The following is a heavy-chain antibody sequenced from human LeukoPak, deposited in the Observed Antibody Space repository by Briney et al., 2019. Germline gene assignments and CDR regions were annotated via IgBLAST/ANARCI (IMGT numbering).Heavy chain of an antibody. CDR3: ASRLYCSSTSCYSEFDY. V-gene: IGHV5-51*01. CDR1: GYSFTSYC. D-gene: IGHD2-2*01. Sequence: GESLKISCKGSGYSFTSYCIGWVRQMPGKGLEWMGIIYPGDSDTRYSPSFQGQVTISADKSISTAYLQWSSLKASDTAMYYCASRLYCSSTSCYSEFDYWGQGTLVTVSS. CDR2: IYPGDSDT. J-gene: IGHJ4*02.